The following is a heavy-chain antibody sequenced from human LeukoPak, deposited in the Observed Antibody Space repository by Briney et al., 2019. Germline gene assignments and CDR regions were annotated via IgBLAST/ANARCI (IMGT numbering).Heavy chain of an antibody. D-gene: IGHD1-26*01. Sequence: SETLSLTCSVSDGSINSYYWNWIRWPPGKGLEWIGYIYYNGNTNYSPSLKSRVTMSVDTSKNLFSLKVSSVTAADTAVYYCARGRSNYYGMDVWGQGTTVTVSS. J-gene: IGHJ6*02. V-gene: IGHV4-59*01. CDR1: DGSINSYY. CDR2: IYYNGNT. CDR3: ARGRSNYYGMDV.